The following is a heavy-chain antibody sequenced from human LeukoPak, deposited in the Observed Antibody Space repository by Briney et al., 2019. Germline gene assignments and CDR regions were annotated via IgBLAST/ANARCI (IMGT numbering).Heavy chain of an antibody. D-gene: IGHD2-2*01. V-gene: IGHV3-30*04. CDR3: ARGAIDCSSTSCSRHYYYYGMDV. J-gene: IGHJ6*02. Sequence: GGSLRLSCAASGFTFSSYAMHWVRQAPGKGLEWVAVISYDGSNKYYADSVKGRFTISRDNSKNTLYLQMNSLRAEDTAVYYCARGAIDCSSTSCSRHYYYYGMDVWGQGTTVTVSS. CDR1: GFTFSSYA. CDR2: ISYDGSNK.